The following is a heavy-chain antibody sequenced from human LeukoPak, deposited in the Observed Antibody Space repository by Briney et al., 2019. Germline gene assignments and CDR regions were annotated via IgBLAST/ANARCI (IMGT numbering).Heavy chain of an antibody. D-gene: IGHD1-1*01. CDR2: INSDGSST. CDR1: GFTFDDYG. Sequence: PGGSLRLSCAASGFTFDDYGLSWVRQAPGKGLVWVSRINSDGSSTSYADSVKGRFTIPRDNAKNTLYLQMNSLRAEDTAVYYCARASDRYNWNGGWFDPWGQGTLVTVSS. V-gene: IGHV3-74*01. CDR3: ARASDRYNWNGGWFDP. J-gene: IGHJ5*02.